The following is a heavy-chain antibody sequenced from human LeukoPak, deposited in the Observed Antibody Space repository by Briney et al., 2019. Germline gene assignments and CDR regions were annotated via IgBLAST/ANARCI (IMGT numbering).Heavy chain of an antibody. CDR1: GFTLRSYW. CDR2: LKSDGSSR. Sequence: GGSLRLSCEASGFTLRSYWMHGVRQTPGRGRVGFSSLKSDGSSRTYADSVKGRFTISRDNTKNTLYLQMRSLIGADTAVYYSARGGSYGDFWGEGTLVTVSS. V-gene: IGHV3-74*01. D-gene: IGHD3-16*01. CDR3: ARGGSYGDF. J-gene: IGHJ1*01.